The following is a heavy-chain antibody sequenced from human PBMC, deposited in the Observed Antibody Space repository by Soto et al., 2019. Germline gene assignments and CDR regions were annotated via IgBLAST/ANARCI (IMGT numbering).Heavy chain of an antibody. J-gene: IGHJ4*02. CDR2: ISGSGGST. V-gene: IGHV3-23*01. CDR3: AKGVASSWSNTPYYFDY. CDR1: GFTFSSYA. D-gene: IGHD6-13*01. Sequence: EVQLLESGGGLVQPGGSLRLSCAASGFTFSSYAMSWVRQAPGKGLEWVSAISGSGGSTYYADSVKGRFTISRDNSKNTLYLQMNSLRAEDTAVYYCAKGVASSWSNTPYYFDYWGQGTLVTVSS.